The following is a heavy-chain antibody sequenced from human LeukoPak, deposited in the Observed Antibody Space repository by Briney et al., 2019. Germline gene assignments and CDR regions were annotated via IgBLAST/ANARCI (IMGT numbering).Heavy chain of an antibody. J-gene: IGHJ4*02. CDR3: ATEDSSGYYFLNFDY. CDR2: IYTSGST. Sequence: SQTLSLTCTVSGGSISSGSYYWSWIRQPAGKGLEWIGRIYTSGSTNYNPSLKSRVTISVDTSKNQFSLKLSSVTAADTAVYYCATEDSSGYYFLNFDYWGQGTLVTVSP. CDR1: GGSISSGSYY. D-gene: IGHD3-22*01. V-gene: IGHV4-61*02.